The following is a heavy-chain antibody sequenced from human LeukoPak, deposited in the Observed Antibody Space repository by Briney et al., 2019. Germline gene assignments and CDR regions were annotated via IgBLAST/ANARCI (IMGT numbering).Heavy chain of an antibody. CDR3: ARDGGWGWDY. D-gene: IGHD6-19*01. CDR2: ISSSGTYI. Sequence: GGSLRLSCAVSGFTFSGYNVNWVRQAPGKGLEWVSFISSSGTYIYYADSVKGRFTISRDNAKSSLSLQMNSLRAEDTALYYCARDGGWGWDYWGQGTLVTVSS. V-gene: IGHV3-21*01. J-gene: IGHJ4*02. CDR1: GFTFSGYN.